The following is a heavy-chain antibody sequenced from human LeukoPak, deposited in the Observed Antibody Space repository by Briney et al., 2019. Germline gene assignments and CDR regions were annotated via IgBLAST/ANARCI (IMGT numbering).Heavy chain of an antibody. CDR3: ARLSSSWYYYYYYYMDV. J-gene: IGHJ6*03. CDR1: GFTFSDYY. V-gene: IGHV3-11*01. D-gene: IGHD6-13*01. CDR2: ISSSGSTI. Sequence: GGSLRLSCAASGFTFSDYYMSWIRQAPGKGLEWVSYISSSGSTIYYADSVKGRFTISRDNAKNSLYLQMNSLRAEDTAVYYCARLSSSWYYYYYYYMDVWGKGTTVTVSS.